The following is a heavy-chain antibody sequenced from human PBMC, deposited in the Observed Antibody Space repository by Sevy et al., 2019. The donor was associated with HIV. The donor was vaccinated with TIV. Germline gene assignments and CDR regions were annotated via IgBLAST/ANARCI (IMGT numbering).Heavy chain of an antibody. V-gene: IGHV4-39*01. CDR3: ARPFRDGYNPRCDDAFDI. CDR1: GGSISSSSYY. J-gene: IGHJ3*02. Sequence: SETLSLTCTVSGGSISSSSYYWGWIRQPPGKGLEWIGSIYYSGSTYYNPSLKSRVTISVDTSKNQFSLKLSSVTAADTAVYYCARPFRDGYNPRCDDAFDIWGQGTMVTVSS. D-gene: IGHD5-12*01. CDR2: IYYSGST.